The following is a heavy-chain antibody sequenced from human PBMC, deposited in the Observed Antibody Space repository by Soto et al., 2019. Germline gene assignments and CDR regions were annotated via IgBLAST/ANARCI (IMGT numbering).Heavy chain of an antibody. Sequence: ASVKVSCKASGYTFTGYYMHWVRQAPGQGLEWMGWINPNSGGTNYAQKFQGWVTMTRDTSISTAYMELSSLRSEDTAVYYCARDRVAVAGYLYTRYGMDVWGQGTTVTVSS. D-gene: IGHD6-19*01. CDR2: INPNSGGT. CDR3: ARDRVAVAGYLYTRYGMDV. J-gene: IGHJ6*02. V-gene: IGHV1-2*04. CDR1: GYTFTGYY.